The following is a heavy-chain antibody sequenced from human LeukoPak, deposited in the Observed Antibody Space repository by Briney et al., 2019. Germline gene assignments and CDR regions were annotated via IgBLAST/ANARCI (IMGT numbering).Heavy chain of an antibody. D-gene: IGHD6-19*01. CDR2: INPKSGGT. V-gene: IGHV1-2*02. CDR3: ARDRPRTVYRSGLYHVY. Sequence: GSVKVSCKASGYTFTGYYMHWVRQAPGQGLEWMGWINPKSGGTNYEGRVTMRRDTSISTAYMELSRLRSDDTAVYYCARDRPRTVYRSGLYHVYWGQGTLVTVSS. J-gene: IGHJ4*02. CDR1: GYTFTGYY.